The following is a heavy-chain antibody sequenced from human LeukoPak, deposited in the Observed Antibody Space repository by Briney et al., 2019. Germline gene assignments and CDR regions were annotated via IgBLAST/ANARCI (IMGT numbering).Heavy chain of an antibody. D-gene: IGHD1-1*01. CDR1: ARSISTYY. V-gene: IGHV4-4*07. Sequence: SETMSLTCIVYARSISTYYRSWIRPPDGKGLEWIGRIYTSGSTNYNPSLKSRVTMSVDTSKNQFSLKLSSVTAADTAVYYCARDRYGGIIDYWGQGTLVTVSS. CDR2: IYTSGST. J-gene: IGHJ4*02. CDR3: ARDRYGGIIDY.